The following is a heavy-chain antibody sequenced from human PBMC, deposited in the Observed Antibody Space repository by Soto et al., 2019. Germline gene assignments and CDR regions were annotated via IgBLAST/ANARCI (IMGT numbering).Heavy chain of an antibody. CDR3: AKDIRRIQLWSEGAFDY. J-gene: IGHJ4*02. D-gene: IGHD5-18*01. Sequence: EVQLLESGGGLVQPGGSLRLSCAASGFTFSSYAMSWVRQAPGKGLEWVSAISGSGGSTYYADSVKGRFTISRDNSKNTLYLQMNSLRAEDTAVYYCAKDIRRIQLWSEGAFDYWGQGTLVTVSS. CDR1: GFTFSSYA. CDR2: ISGSGGST. V-gene: IGHV3-23*01.